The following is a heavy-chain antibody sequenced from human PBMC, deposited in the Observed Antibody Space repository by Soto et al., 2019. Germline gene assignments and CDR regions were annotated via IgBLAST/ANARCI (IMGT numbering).Heavy chain of an antibody. CDR2: IYSGGST. V-gene: IGHV3-66*01. D-gene: IGHD2-15*01. CDR1: GFTVSSHY. CDR3: ATALYCSSATCSPN. Sequence: GGSLRLSCAASGFTVSSHYMSWVRQAPGKGLEWVSIIYSGGSTYYADSVKGRFTISRDNSKNTVFLQMNSLRAEDTAVYYCATALYCSSATCSPNWGQGTLVTVSS. J-gene: IGHJ4*02.